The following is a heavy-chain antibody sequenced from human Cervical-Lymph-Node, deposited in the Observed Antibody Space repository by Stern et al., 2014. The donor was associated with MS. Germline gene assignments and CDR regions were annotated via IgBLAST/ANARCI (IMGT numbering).Heavy chain of an antibody. V-gene: IGHV1-18*01. CDR2: ISADNGDT. CDR1: GYIFTSYG. Sequence: VQLVESGAEVKKPGASVKVSCKASGYIFTSYGISWVRQAPGQGLEWMGWISADNGDTNYVQNVQGRVTMTTDTSTNTAYMELSSLRSDDTALYYCARDSLIRTFGVEEGMDVWGQGTTVTVSS. D-gene: IGHD3-3*01. CDR3: ARDSLIRTFGVEEGMDV. J-gene: IGHJ6*02.